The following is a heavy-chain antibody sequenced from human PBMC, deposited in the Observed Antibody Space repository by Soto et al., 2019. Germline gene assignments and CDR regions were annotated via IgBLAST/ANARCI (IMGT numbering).Heavy chain of an antibody. J-gene: IGHJ6*02. Sequence: GGSLRLSCAASGFTFSSYEMNWVRQAPGKGLEWVSYISSSGSTIYYADSVKGRFTISRDNAKNSLYLQMNSLRAEDTAVYYCASHXSGWYHTPNYYYYGMDVWGQGTTVTVS. V-gene: IGHV3-48*03. CDR3: ASHXSGWYHTPNYYYYGMDV. D-gene: IGHD6-19*01. CDR2: ISSSGSTI. CDR1: GFTFSSYE.